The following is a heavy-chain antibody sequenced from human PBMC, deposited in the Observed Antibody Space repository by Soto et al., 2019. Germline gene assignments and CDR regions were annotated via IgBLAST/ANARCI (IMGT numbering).Heavy chain of an antibody. CDR3: ARDRGSTNYYFDY. Sequence: QVQLVESGGGVVQPGRSLRLSCVTSGFTFTDYGFHWVRQAPGKGLEWVAVIWYDGSKTLYADFVKGRFTIARDDSKNTVFLQMNSLTADDTAVYYCARDRGSTNYYFDYWGQGTLLSVSS. J-gene: IGHJ4*02. D-gene: IGHD6-25*01. V-gene: IGHV3-33*01. CDR2: IWYDGSKT. CDR1: GFTFTDYG.